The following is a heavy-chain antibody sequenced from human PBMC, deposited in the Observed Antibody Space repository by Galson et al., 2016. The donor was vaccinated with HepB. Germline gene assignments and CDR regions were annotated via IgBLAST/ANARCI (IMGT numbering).Heavy chain of an antibody. V-gene: IGHV3-7*03. Sequence: SLRLSCAVSGFTLSTYYMSWVRQSPGNGLEWVANIRQDGRQKYYVDSVKGRFTISRDNAKNLVYLQMNSLRAEDTAVYYCAREGRIEVVTYVDDAFDIWGHGTMVIVSP. CDR3: AREGRIEVVTYVDDAFDI. CDR1: GFTLSTYY. CDR2: IRQDGRQK. D-gene: IGHD2-21*02. J-gene: IGHJ3*02.